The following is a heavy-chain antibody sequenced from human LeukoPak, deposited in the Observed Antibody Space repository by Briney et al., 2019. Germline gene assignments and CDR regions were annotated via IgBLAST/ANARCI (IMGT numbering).Heavy chain of an antibody. V-gene: IGHV3-30-3*01. D-gene: IGHD2-2*01. CDR1: GFTFKNYA. CDR2: ISYDGSNK. J-gene: IGHJ5*02. CDR3: ARVLGGYCSSTSCYEAWFDP. Sequence: GGSLRLSCAASGFTFKNYAMNWVRQSPGKGLEWVAVISYDGSNKYYADSVKGRFTISRDNSKNTLYLQMNSLRAEDTAVYYCARVLGGYCSSTSCYEAWFDPWGQGTLVTVSS.